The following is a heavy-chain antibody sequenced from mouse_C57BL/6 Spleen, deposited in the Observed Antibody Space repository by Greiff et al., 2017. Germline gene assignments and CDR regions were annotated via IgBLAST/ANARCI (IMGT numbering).Heavy chain of an antibody. CDR3: ARDHAVVATRGYFDV. CDR2: ISDGGSYT. CDR1: GFTFSSYA. Sequence: DVMLVESGGGLVKPGGSLKLSCAASGFTFSSYAMSWVRQTPEKRLEWVATISDGGSYTYYPDNVKGRFTISRDNAKNNLYLQMSHLKSEDTAMYYCARDHAVVATRGYFDVWGTGTTVTVSS. V-gene: IGHV5-4*01. D-gene: IGHD1-1*01. J-gene: IGHJ1*03.